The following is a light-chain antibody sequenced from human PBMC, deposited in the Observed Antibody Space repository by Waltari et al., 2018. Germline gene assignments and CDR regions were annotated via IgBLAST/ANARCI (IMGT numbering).Light chain of an antibody. V-gene: IGKV1-6*01. CDR3: LQDYNYPRT. CDR2: ATF. J-gene: IGKJ1*01. Sequence: IRMTQSPSSLSESVGDRGTITCRASQDIRKDLSWYQWVPGNAPTLLIYATFNLHTGVPFRFRGSRSGADFTLTISRLQAEDFATYSCLQDYNYPRTFGPGTKVAMK. CDR1: QDIRKD.